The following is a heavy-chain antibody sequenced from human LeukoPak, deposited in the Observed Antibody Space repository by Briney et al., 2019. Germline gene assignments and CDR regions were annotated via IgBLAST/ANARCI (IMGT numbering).Heavy chain of an antibody. V-gene: IGHV3-53*01. D-gene: IGHD6-13*01. Sequence: GGSLRLSCAASGFTVSSNYMSWVRQAPGKGLEWVSVIYSGGSTYYADSVKGRFTISRDNSKNTLYLQMNSLRAEDTAVYYCAKVRPMQQPDIWGQGTMVTVSS. J-gene: IGHJ3*02. CDR1: GFTVSSNY. CDR3: AKVRPMQQPDI. CDR2: IYSGGST.